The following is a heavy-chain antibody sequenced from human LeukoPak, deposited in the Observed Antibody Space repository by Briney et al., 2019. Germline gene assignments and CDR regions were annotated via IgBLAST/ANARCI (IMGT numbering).Heavy chain of an antibody. CDR1: GFSLSSSGVG. J-gene: IGHJ4*02. CDR2: IDWDEDK. V-gene: IGHV2-5*02. D-gene: IGHD6-19*01. CDR3: AHGRYTGWSFYYFDY. Sequence: SGPTLVKPTQTLTLTCTFSGFSLSSSGVGVGWIRQPPGKALEWLALIDWDEDKRHSPSLKDRLTVTKDTSNNQVVLTMTNVDPVDTATYYCAHGRYTGWSFYYFDYWGQGTLVTVSS.